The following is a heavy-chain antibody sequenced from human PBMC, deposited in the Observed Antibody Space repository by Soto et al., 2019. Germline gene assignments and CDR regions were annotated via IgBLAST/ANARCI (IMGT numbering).Heavy chain of an antibody. Sequence: QVQLQQWGAGLLKPSETLSLTCAVYGGSFSGYYWSWIRQPPGKGLEWSGEINHSGSTNYNPSLKSRVTISVDASKNQFSLKLSSVTAADTAVYYCARRGYSGYDLDYWGQGTLVTVSS. D-gene: IGHD5-12*01. CDR3: ARRGYSGYDLDY. CDR1: GGSFSGYY. V-gene: IGHV4-34*01. CDR2: INHSGST. J-gene: IGHJ4*02.